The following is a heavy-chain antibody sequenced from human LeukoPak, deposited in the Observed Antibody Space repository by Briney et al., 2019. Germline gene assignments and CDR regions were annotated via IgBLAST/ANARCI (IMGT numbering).Heavy chain of an antibody. CDR3: ARMVNRWELGQQNFDY. Sequence: GAPVKVSCKASGYTFTGYYMHWVRQAPGQGLEWMGIINPSGGSTSYAQKFQGRVTMTRDTSTSTVYMELSSLRSEDTAVYYCARMVNRWELGQQNFDYWGQGTLVTVSS. J-gene: IGHJ4*02. V-gene: IGHV1-46*01. CDR2: INPSGGST. D-gene: IGHD1-26*01. CDR1: GYTFTGYY.